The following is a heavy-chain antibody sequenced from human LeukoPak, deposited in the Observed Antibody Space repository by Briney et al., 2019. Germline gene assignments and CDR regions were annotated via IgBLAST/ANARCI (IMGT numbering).Heavy chain of an antibody. J-gene: IGHJ4*02. V-gene: IGHV4-4*07. D-gene: IGHD3-9*01. CDR2: IYYTGST. CDR3: ARSGRYFETQ. CDR1: NDSMSHYY. Sequence: SETLSLTCIVSNDSMSHYYYNWIRQPAGGGLEWIGRIYYTGSTNYNPSLESRVTMSVDTSKNHLSLNLNSVTAADTAVYYCARSGRYFETQWGQGTLVTVSS.